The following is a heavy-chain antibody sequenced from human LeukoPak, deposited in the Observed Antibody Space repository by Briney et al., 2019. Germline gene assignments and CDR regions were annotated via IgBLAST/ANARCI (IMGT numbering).Heavy chain of an antibody. CDR2: IGGRDDRT. Sequence: LGGSLRLSCAASGFTLTGHTMTWLRQAPGKGLEWVSIIGGRDDRTYHADFVEGRFTISRDNSKNILYLQMSSLRAEDTAVYYCAKDPNPLYDLWSGYKWGQGTLVTVSS. CDR1: GFTLTGHT. J-gene: IGHJ4*02. V-gene: IGHV3-23*01. D-gene: IGHD3-3*01. CDR3: AKDPNPLYDLWSGYK.